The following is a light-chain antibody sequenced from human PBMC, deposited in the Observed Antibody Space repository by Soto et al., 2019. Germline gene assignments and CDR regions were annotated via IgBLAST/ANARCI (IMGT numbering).Light chain of an antibody. Sequence: ESVLTQSLATLSLSPGERATLSCRASQSVSSYLAWYQQKPGQAPRLLIYDASNRATGIPARFSGSGSGTDFTLTISSLEPEDFAVYYCQQRSNWPRTFRQGTKV. CDR1: QSVSSY. V-gene: IGKV3-11*01. J-gene: IGKJ1*01. CDR3: QQRSNWPRT. CDR2: DAS.